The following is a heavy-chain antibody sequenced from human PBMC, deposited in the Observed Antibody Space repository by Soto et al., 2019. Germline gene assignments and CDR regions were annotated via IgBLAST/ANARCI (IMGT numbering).Heavy chain of an antibody. CDR3: VRDRYDSSVDGMDV. V-gene: IGHV4-31*11. D-gene: IGHD3-22*01. CDR2: IYYSGST. J-gene: IGHJ6*02. Sequence: ASETLSLTCAVSGGSISSGGYSWSWIRQPPGKGLEWIGYIYYSGSTYYNPSLKSRVTISVDTSKNQFSLKLSSVTAADTAVYYCVRDRYDSSVDGMDVWGQGTTVTVSS. CDR1: GGSISSGGYS.